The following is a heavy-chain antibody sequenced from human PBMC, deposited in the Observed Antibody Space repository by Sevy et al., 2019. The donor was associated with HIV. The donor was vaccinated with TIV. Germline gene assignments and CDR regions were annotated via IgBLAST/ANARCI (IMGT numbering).Heavy chain of an antibody. CDR1: GFTFSSYA. Sequence: GGSLRLSCAASGFTFSSYAMTWVRQAPGKGLEWVSAISGSGGSTYYADSVKGRFTISRDNSKNTLYLQMNSLRAEDTAVGYYVQGAYGCGYCYFNFDVWGQGTLVTVSS. J-gene: IGHJ4*02. CDR2: ISGSGGST. CDR3: VQGAYGCGYCYFNFDV. V-gene: IGHV3-23*01. D-gene: IGHD2-21*02.